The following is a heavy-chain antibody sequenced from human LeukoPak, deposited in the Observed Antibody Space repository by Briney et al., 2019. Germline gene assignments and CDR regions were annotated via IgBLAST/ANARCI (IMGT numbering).Heavy chain of an antibody. J-gene: IGHJ4*02. CDR1: GFTFSSYV. Sequence: GGSLRLSCAASGFTFSSYVMHWVRQAPGKGLEWVAIISYDGSNEYYADSVKGRFTISRDNSKNTLYLQMNSLRAEDTAVYYCARILGYSSSFDYWGQGTLVTVSS. CDR3: ARILGYSSSFDY. D-gene: IGHD6-13*01. CDR2: ISYDGSNE. V-gene: IGHV3-30*04.